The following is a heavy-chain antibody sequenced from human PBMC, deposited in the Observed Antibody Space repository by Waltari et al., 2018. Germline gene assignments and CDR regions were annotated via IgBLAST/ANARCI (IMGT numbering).Heavy chain of an antibody. V-gene: IGHV3-66*02. CDR3: ARDHDYGDYYFDY. J-gene: IGHJ4*02. CDR1: GFTVSSNY. CDR2: IDGGGST. Sequence: EVQLVESGGGLVQPGGSLRLSCAASGFTVSSNYMSWVRQAPGKGLEWVSVIDGGGSTYYADSVKGRFTISRDNSKNTLYLQMNSLRAEDTAVYYCARDHDYGDYYFDYWGQGTLVTVSS. D-gene: IGHD4-17*01.